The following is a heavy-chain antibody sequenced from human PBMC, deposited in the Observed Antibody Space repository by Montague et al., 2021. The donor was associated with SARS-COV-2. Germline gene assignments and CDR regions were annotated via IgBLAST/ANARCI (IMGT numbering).Heavy chain of an antibody. J-gene: IGHJ6*02. Sequence: SETLSLTCAVYGGSFSAYYWNWIRKPPGKGLEWIGDINHSGSTXXXPSXXXRVTVSLDTSKNQFSLSLRLVTAADTAAYYCARAVRGVIILSPYYAMDVWGQGTSVTVSS. CDR2: INHSGST. CDR1: GGSFSAYY. CDR3: ARAVRGVIILSPYYAMDV. D-gene: IGHD3-10*01. V-gene: IGHV4-34*01.